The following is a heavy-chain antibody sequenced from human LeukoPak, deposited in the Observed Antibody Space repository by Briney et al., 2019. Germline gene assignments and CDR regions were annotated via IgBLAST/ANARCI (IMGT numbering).Heavy chain of an antibody. Sequence: SETLSLTCAVYGGSFSGYYWSWIRQPPGKGLEWIGEINHSGSTNYNPSLKSRVTISVDTSKNQFSLKLSSVTAADTAVYYCARHGAGNDAFDIWGQGTMVTVSS. CDR3: ARHGAGNDAFDI. V-gene: IGHV4-34*01. CDR1: GGSFSGYY. D-gene: IGHD3-10*01. J-gene: IGHJ3*02. CDR2: INHSGST.